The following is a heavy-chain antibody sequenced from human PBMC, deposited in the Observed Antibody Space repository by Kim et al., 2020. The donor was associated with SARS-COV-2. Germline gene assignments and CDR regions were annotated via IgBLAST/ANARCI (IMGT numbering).Heavy chain of an antibody. CDR2: IYYSGST. D-gene: IGHD6-13*01. Sequence: SETLSLTCTVSGGSISSGDYYWSWIRQPPGKGLEWIGYIYYSGSTYYNPSLKSRVTISVDTSKNQFSLKLSSVTAADTAVYYCARALIAAAGTAPFDYWGQGTLVTVSS. J-gene: IGHJ4*02. CDR1: GGSISSGDYY. V-gene: IGHV4-30-4*01. CDR3: ARALIAAAGTAPFDY.